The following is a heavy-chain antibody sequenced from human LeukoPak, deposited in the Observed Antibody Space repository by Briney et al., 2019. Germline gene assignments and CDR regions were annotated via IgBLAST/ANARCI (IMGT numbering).Heavy chain of an antibody. V-gene: IGHV4-34*01. CDR2: ISHSGTT. CDR3: AKTTEGGYNYDYVCYYYMDV. CDR1: GRSFSGNY. Sequence: SETLSLTCAVYGRSFSGNYWSWIRQPPGKGWEWIGEISHSGTTSYNTSLKSRVSISVDPSKNQFSLRMFFVTVADTAVYYCAKTTEGGYNYDYVCYYYMDVWGKGTTVTISS. D-gene: IGHD1-1*01. J-gene: IGHJ6*03.